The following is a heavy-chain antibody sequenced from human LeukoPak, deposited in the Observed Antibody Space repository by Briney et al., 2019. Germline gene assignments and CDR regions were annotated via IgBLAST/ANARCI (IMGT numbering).Heavy chain of an antibody. V-gene: IGHV4-59*01. CDR2: IHYSGTT. D-gene: IGHD3-3*01. Sequence: PSETLSLTCNVSGRSINAYYWSWIRQPPGKGLEWIGYIHYSGTTNYYPSLKSRVTIALDTSKNQFSLKLNSVTAADTAVYYRARFATSSSRFFDQWGQGTLVTVSS. CDR3: ARFATSSSRFFDQ. J-gene: IGHJ4*02. CDR1: GRSINAYY.